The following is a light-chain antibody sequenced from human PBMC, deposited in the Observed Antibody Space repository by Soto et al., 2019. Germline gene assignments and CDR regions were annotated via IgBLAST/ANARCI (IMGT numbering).Light chain of an antibody. CDR2: DAS. V-gene: IGKV1-5*01. CDR3: QQYNSYWT. CDR1: QSISSW. J-gene: IGKJ1*01. Sequence: DSQMTQSPSTLSASVGDRVTITFRASQSISSWLAWYQQKPGKAPKLLIYDASSLESGVPSRFSGSGSGTEFTLTISSLQPDDFATYYCQQYNSYWTFGQGTKVDIK.